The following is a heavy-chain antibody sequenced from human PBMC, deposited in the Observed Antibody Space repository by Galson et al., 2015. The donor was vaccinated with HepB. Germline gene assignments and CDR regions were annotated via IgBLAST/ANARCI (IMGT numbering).Heavy chain of an antibody. CDR3: ASGAPTPKDSSAVGAFDI. CDR2: INPNSGGT. Sequence: SVKVSCKASGYTFTGYYMHWVRQAPGQGLEWMGRINPNSGGTNYAQKFQGRVTMTRDTSISTAYMELSRLRSDDTAVYYCASGAPTPKDSSAVGAFDIWGQGTMVTVSS. V-gene: IGHV1-2*06. CDR1: GYTFTGYY. D-gene: IGHD3-22*01. J-gene: IGHJ3*02.